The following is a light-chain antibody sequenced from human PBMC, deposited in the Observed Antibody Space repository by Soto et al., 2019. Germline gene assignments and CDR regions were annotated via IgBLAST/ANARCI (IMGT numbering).Light chain of an antibody. CDR1: QSVSSSY. J-gene: IGKJ1*01. CDR3: QQYGSSPKT. Sequence: EIVLTQSPGTLSLSPGERAILSCRASQSVSSSYLAWYQQKPGQAPRLLIYGASSRATGVPDRLSGSGSGTDFTLTISRLEPEDFAVYYCQQYGSSPKTFGQGTKVDIK. V-gene: IGKV3-20*01. CDR2: GAS.